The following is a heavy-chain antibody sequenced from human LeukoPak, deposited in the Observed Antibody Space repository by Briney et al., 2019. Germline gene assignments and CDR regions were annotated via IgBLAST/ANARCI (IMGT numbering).Heavy chain of an antibody. CDR2: VSGGGVTT. CDR1: GFTFSSHA. J-gene: IGHJ4*02. Sequence: GGSLRLSCAASGFTFSSHAMNWVHQAPGKGLEWVSAVSGGGVTTYYADSVKGRFTISRDNSKNTLYLQMSSLRDEDTAVYYCAKVPGYYYDSSGSYFDYWGQGTLVTVPS. CDR3: AKVPGYYYDSSGSYFDY. D-gene: IGHD3-22*01. V-gene: IGHV3-23*01.